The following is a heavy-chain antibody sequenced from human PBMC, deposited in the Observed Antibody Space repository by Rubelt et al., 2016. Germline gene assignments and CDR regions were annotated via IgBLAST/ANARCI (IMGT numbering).Heavy chain of an antibody. CDR2: INHSGST. CDR3: ARLSATTEPLYYFDF. J-gene: IGHJ4*02. D-gene: IGHD1-1*01. CDR1: GGSFSGYY. V-gene: IGHV4-34*01. Sequence: QVQLQQWGAGLLKPSETLSLTCAVYGGSFSGYYWSWIRQPPGKGLEWIGEINHSGSTNYNPSLKSRVTLSFATSKNQFSLKLGSVTAADTAGYYGARLSATTEPLYYFDFWGQGTLVTVSS.